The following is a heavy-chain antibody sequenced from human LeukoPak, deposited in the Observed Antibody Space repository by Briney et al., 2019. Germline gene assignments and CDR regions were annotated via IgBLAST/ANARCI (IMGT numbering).Heavy chain of an antibody. CDR2: IYWDDDK. J-gene: IGHJ4*02. Sequence: SGPTLVKPTQTLKLTCIFSGFSLSTSGVGVGWIRPPPGKALEWLALIYWDDDKRYSPSLKSRLTITKDTSKNPLVLTMTSIDPVATTPQYCAGFRRCSHGEAFEYWGQRKLWTVSS. CDR3: AGFRRCSHGEAFEY. V-gene: IGHV2-5*02. D-gene: IGHD5-18*01. CDR1: GFSLSTSGVG.